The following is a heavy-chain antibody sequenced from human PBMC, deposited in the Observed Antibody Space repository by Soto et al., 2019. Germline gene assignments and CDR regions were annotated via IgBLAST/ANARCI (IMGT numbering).Heavy chain of an antibody. D-gene: IGHD3-3*01. CDR1: GYTFSSHD. Sequence: QVQLVQSGAEVKRPGASVKVSCKASGYTFSSHDIIWVRQPAGQGLEWMGWMNPLKGLSKTTYLPSFGGRVVMPRDTFLSTAYLELSGLRSDDTAVYFCAGGATADYDFWANPRGDGLDLWGQGTLLTVSS. V-gene: IGHV1-8*01. J-gene: IGHJ5*02. CDR2: MNPLKGLSKT. CDR3: AGGATADYDFWANPRGDGLDL.